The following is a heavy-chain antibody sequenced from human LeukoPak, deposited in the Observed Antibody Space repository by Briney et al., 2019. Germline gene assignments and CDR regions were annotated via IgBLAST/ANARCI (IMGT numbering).Heavy chain of an antibody. J-gene: IGHJ3*02. Sequence: SETLSLTCNVSDGSVSSRNYYWAWIRQPPGRGLEWMGSIYQGGVAHYNPSRRSRVTISVDKSTNQFSLKLSSVTAADTALYYCARQGGYCTTGSCYSRANAFDMWGQGILVTVSS. D-gene: IGHD2-15*01. CDR1: DGSVSSRNYY. CDR3: ARQGGYCTTGSCYSRANAFDM. V-gene: IGHV4-39*01. CDR2: IYQGGVA.